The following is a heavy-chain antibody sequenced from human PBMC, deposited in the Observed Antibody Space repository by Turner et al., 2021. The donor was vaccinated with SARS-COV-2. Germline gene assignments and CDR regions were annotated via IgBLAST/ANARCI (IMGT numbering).Heavy chain of an antibody. CDR3: ARDPKAGYYYMDV. CDR1: GFTFSSYG. CDR2: IWYDGSNK. V-gene: IGHV3-33*01. Sequence: QVQLVESGGGVVQPGKFLGLSFEASGFTFSSYGMHWVRQAPGKGLEWVAVIWYDGSNKYYADSVKGRFTVSRDNSKNTLYLQMNSLRAEDTAVYYCARDPKAGYYYMDVWGKGTTVTVSS. J-gene: IGHJ6*03.